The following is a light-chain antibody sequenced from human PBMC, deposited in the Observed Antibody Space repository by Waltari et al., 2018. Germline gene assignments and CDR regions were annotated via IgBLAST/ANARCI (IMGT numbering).Light chain of an antibody. CDR2: DAS. CDR1: QNLNTF. V-gene: IGKV1-5*01. Sequence: IQMTQSPSSLSASVGDRVTITCRASQNLNTFLSWYQQKPGAVPNLLIYDASTLERGVPSRFGGSGSGTHFTLTISGLQPDDFATYYCQQYYDYPINFGQGTRL. J-gene: IGKJ5*01. CDR3: QQYYDYPIN.